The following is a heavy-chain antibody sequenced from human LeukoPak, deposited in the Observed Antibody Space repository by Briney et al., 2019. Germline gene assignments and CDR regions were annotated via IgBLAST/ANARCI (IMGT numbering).Heavy chain of an antibody. CDR2: IKQDGSEK. CDR3: AKCGSGWYYFDY. V-gene: IGHV3-7*03. Sequence: GGSLRLSCAASGFTFSSYWMTWVRQAPGKGLEWVANIKQDGSEKYYVDSVKGRFTISRDNSKNTVYLQMNSLRADDTAVYYCAKCGSGWYYFDYWGQGTLVAVSS. J-gene: IGHJ4*02. D-gene: IGHD6-19*01. CDR1: GFTFSSYW.